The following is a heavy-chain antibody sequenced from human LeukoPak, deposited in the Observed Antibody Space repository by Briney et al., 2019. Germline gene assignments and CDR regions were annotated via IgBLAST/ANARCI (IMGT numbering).Heavy chain of an antibody. J-gene: IGHJ4*02. CDR2: IYHSGST. D-gene: IGHD3-9*01. V-gene: IGHV4-30-2*01. Sequence: SETLSLTCTVSGGSISSGGYYWSWIRQPPGKGLEWIGYIYHSGSTYYNPSLKSRVTISVDRSKNQFSLKLSSVTAADTAVYYCARDLPGILTGYSPTFDYWGQGTLVTVSS. CDR1: GGSISSGGYY. CDR3: ARDLPGILTGYSPTFDY.